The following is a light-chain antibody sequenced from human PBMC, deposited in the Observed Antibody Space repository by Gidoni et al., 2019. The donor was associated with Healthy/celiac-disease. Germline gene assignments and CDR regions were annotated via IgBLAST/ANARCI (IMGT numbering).Light chain of an antibody. V-gene: IGLV1-44*01. CDR2: STN. J-gene: IGLJ3*02. CDR3: AAWDDSLNGGV. Sequence: QSVLPQPPAPSGTPGQRVNISCSRSSSTTGSNTVNWYQQLPGTAPKLLIYSTNQRPSGVPDRFSGSKSGTSASLAISGLQSEDEADYYCAAWDDSLNGGVFGGGTKLXV. CDR1: SSTTGSNT.